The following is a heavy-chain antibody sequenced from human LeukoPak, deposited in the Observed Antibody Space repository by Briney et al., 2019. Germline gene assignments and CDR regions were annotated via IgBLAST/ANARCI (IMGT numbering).Heavy chain of an antibody. J-gene: IGHJ4*02. CDR2: IYSGGST. CDR1: GFTVSSKY. V-gene: IGHV3-66*01. CDR3: AKDARRSDGWYFFDH. D-gene: IGHD6-19*01. Sequence: PGGSLRLSCVASGFTVSSKYMSWVRQAPGKGLEWVSVIYSGGSTYYADSVKGRFTISRDNSKNTLYLQMISLRAEDTAIYYCAKDARRSDGWYFFDHWGQGTLVTVSS.